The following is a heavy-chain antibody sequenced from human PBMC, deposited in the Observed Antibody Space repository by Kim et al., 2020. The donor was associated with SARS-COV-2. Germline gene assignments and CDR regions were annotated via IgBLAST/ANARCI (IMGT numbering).Heavy chain of an antibody. D-gene: IGHD6-13*01. J-gene: IGHJ4*02. V-gene: IGHV1-69*04. CDR1: GGTFSSYA. CDR3: ARAWDGGSS. Sequence: SVKVSCKASGGTFSSYAISWVRQAPGQGLEWMGRIIPILGIANYSQKFQGRVTITADKSTSTAYMELSSLRSEDTAVYYCARAWDGGSSWGQGTLFTVS. CDR2: IIPILGIA.